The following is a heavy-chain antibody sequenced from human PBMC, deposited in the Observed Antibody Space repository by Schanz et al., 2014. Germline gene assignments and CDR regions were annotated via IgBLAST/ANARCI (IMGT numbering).Heavy chain of an antibody. J-gene: IGHJ4*02. CDR1: GFTFSTHA. V-gene: IGHV3-23*01. D-gene: IGHD1-1*01. CDR2: IGNGGVTI. Sequence: EMQLLESGGGLIQPGGSLRLSCAASGFTFSTHAMSWVRQPPGRGLEWVSYIGNGGVTIYYADSVKGRFTISRDNSKNTLYLQMNSLRAEDTAVYFCAKIERNEDWGQGTLVTVSS. CDR3: AKIERNED.